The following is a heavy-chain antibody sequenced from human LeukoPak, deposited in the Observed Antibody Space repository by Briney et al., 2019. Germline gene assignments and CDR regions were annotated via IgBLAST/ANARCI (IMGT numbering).Heavy chain of an antibody. CDR3: ARVGWRSGGSREDNDAFDI. V-gene: IGHV3-21*01. D-gene: IGHD2-15*01. CDR1: GFTFSSYS. Sequence: PGGSLRLSCAASGFTFSSYSMNWVRQAPGKGLEWVSSISSSSSYIYYADSVKGRFTISRDNAKNSLYLQMNSLRAEDTAVYYCARVGWRSGGSREDNDAFDIWGQGTMVTVSS. J-gene: IGHJ3*02. CDR2: ISSSSSYI.